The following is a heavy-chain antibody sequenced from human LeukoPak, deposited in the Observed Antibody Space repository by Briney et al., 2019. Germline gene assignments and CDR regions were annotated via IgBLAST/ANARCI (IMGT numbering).Heavy chain of an antibody. V-gene: IGHV3-23*01. CDR2: ISGSGGST. J-gene: IGHJ4*02. Sequence: PGGSLRLSCAVSGFTFSSYRMSWVRQAPGKGLEWVSAISGSGGSTYYADSVKGRFTISRDNSKNTLYLQMNSLRAEDTAVYYCAKVRGGSSRGYYFDYWGQGTLVTVSS. D-gene: IGHD5-12*01. CDR3: AKVRGGSSRGYYFDY. CDR1: GFTFSSYR.